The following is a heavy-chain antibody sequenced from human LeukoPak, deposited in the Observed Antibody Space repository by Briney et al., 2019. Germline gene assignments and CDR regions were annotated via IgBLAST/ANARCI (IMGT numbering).Heavy chain of an antibody. CDR1: GVAASSNY. D-gene: IGHD5-18*01. CDR3: AKGRDTAMVTSYPVY. Sequence: PGGSLRLSCAASGVAASSNYMSSVREGPRGRLGWGSVIYSGVSTYYADSVKSRFTISRDNSKTTLYLQMNSLRAEDTAVYYCAKGRDTAMVTSYPVYWGQGTLVTVSS. J-gene: IGHJ4*02. V-gene: IGHV3-53*01. CDR2: IYSGVST.